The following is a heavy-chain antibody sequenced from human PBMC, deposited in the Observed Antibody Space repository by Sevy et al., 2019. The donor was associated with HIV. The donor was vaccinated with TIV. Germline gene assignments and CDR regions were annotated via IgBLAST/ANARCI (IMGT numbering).Heavy chain of an antibody. D-gene: IGHD1-26*01. CDR2: ITACNGNT. CDR1: GYTFTDYH. CDR3: ARAPSGSQGPGQYFHH. J-gene: IGHJ1*01. V-gene: IGHV1-18*01. Sequence: ASVKVSCKASGYTFTDYHMTWVRQAPGQGLEWMGWITACNGNTNYAQRLQGRVTMTTDTSTSTAYMELRSLRSDDTAVYYCARAPSGSQGPGQYFHHWGQGSLVTVSS.